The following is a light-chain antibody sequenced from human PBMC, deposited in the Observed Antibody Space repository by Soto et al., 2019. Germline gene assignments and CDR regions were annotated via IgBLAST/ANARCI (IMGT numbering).Light chain of an antibody. CDR2: EVS. CDR1: SSDVGGYDY. CDR3: SSYAGRGPLV. J-gene: IGLJ3*02. V-gene: IGLV2-14*01. Sequence: QSALTQPASVSGSPGQSITISCTGTSSDVGGYDYVSWYQQHPGKAPKLMIYEVSNRPSGVSIRFPGSQSGYTASLTNSGLQAEDVADYCCSSYAGRGPLVFGGGTKLAVL.